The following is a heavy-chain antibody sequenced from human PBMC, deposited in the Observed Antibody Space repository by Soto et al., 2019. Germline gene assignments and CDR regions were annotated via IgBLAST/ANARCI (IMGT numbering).Heavy chain of an antibody. D-gene: IGHD3-9*01. V-gene: IGHV1-46*03. CDR2: INPSGGST. Sequence: ASVTVCCKASGYTFTSYYMHWVRQAPGQGLEWMGIINPSGGSTSYAQKFQGRVTMTRDTSTSTVYMELSSLRSEDTAVYYCAREGYYDILTGYYRPDFDYWGQGTLVTVSS. CDR1: GYTFTSYY. CDR3: AREGYYDILTGYYRPDFDY. J-gene: IGHJ4*02.